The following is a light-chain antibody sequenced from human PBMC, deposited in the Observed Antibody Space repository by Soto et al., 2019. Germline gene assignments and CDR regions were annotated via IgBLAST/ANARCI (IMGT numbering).Light chain of an antibody. V-gene: IGLV1-44*01. J-gene: IGLJ2*01. CDR2: SNS. Sequence: QTVVTQPPSASGTPGQRVTISCSGSSSNIGSNTVKWYQQFPGTAPKLLIYSNSQRAAGVPDRFSGSKSGTSASLAISGLQSEDEADYYCAAWDDSLNGDVVFGGGTKVTVL. CDR3: AAWDDSLNGDVV. CDR1: SSNIGSNT.